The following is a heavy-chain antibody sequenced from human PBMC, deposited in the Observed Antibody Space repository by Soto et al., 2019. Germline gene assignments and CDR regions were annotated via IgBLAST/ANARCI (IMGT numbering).Heavy chain of an antibody. V-gene: IGHV4-4*02. CDR2: IYHSGST. Sequence: SETLSLTCAVSGCSISSSNWWSWVRQPPGKGLEWIGEIYHSGSTNYNPSLKSRVTISVDKSKNQFSLKLSSVTAADTAVYYCARRLLAAAWALIYYYYGMDVWGQGITVNVAS. D-gene: IGHD6-13*01. CDR3: ARRLLAAAWALIYYYYGMDV. CDR1: GCSISSSNW. J-gene: IGHJ6*02.